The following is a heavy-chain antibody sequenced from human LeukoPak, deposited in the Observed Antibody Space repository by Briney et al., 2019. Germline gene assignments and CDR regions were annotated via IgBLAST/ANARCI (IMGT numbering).Heavy chain of an antibody. CDR2: IIPILGIA. CDR1: GGTFSSYA. CDR3: ARESMAYCGGDCYRDFDY. D-gene: IGHD2-21*01. J-gene: IGHJ4*02. V-gene: IGHV1-69*04. Sequence: GASVKVSCKASGGTFSSYAISWVRQAPGQGLEWMGRIIPILGIANYAQKFQGRVTITADKSTSTAYMELSSLRSEDTAVYYCARESMAYCGGDCYRDFDYWGQGTLVTVSP.